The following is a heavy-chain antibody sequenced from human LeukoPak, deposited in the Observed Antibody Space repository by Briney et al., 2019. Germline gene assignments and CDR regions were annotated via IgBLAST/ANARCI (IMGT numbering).Heavy chain of an antibody. D-gene: IGHD3-10*01. CDR3: ARDKVVRGPTRHY. J-gene: IGHJ4*02. Sequence: GGSLRLSCAASGFTFSSYWMSWVRQAPGKGLEWVADIKQDGSEKYYVDSVKGRFTISRDNAKNSLYLQMNSLRAEDTAVYYCARDKVVRGPTRHYWGQGTLVTVSS. CDR1: GFTFSSYW. CDR2: IKQDGSEK. V-gene: IGHV3-7*03.